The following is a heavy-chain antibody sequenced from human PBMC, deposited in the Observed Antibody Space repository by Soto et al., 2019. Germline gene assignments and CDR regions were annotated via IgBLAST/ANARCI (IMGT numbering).Heavy chain of an antibody. J-gene: IGHJ6*03. V-gene: IGHV1-2*04. Sequence: ASVKVSCKASGYTFTGYYMHWVRQAPGQWLEWMGWINPNSGGTNYAQKFQGWVTMTRDTSISTAYMELSRLRSDDTAVYYCARGGWAAPALYYYYYYMDVWGKGTTVTVSS. CDR1: GYTFTGYY. CDR2: INPNSGGT. D-gene: IGHD2-15*01. CDR3: ARGGWAAPALYYYYYYMDV.